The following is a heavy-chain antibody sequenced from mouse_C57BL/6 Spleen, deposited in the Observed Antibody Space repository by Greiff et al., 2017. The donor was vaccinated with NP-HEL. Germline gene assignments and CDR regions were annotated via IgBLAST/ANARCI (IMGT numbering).Heavy chain of an antibody. J-gene: IGHJ1*03. CDR1: GYSITSGYY. CDR2: ISYDGSN. D-gene: IGHD4-1*01. CDR3: ARASGRYFDV. Sequence: EVQLVESGPGLVKPSQSLSLTCSVTGYSITSGYYWNWIRQFPGNKLEWMGYISYDGSNNYNPSLKNRISITRDTSKNQFFLKLNSVTTEDTATYDCARASGRYFDVWGTGTTVTVSS. V-gene: IGHV3-6*01.